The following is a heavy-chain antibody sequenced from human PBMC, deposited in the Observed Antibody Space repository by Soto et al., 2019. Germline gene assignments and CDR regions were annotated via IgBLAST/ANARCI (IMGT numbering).Heavy chain of an antibody. J-gene: IGHJ4*02. V-gene: IGHV4-59*01. CDR2: IYNSGST. CDR3: ARAPYGSGTKPYYFDY. D-gene: IGHD3-10*01. CDR1: GGSISSYY. Sequence: QVQLQESGPGLVKPSETLSLTCTVSGGSISSYYWSWIRQPPGKGLEWIGFIYNSGSTNYNPSLKSRDTISMDTSRNQFSLILSSVTAADTAVYYCARAPYGSGTKPYYFDYWGQGTLVTVSS.